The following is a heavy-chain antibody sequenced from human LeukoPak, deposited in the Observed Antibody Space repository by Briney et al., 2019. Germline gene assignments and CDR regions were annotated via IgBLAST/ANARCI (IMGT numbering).Heavy chain of an antibody. D-gene: IGHD3-10*01. CDR1: GFTFSSYG. Sequence: GGSLRLSCAASGFTFSSYGMHWVRQAPGKGLEWVAVISYDGSNKYYADSVKGRFTISRDNSKNTLYLQMNSLRAEDTAVYYCAKGGENYYGSGSYYGNYFDYRGQGTLVTGSS. J-gene: IGHJ4*02. V-gene: IGHV3-30*18. CDR2: ISYDGSNK. CDR3: AKGGENYYGSGSYYGNYFDY.